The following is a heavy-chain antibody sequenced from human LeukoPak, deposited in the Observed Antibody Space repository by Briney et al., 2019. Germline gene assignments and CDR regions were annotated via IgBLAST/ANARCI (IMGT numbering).Heavy chain of an antibody. CDR1: GFTFSDYY. D-gene: IGHD6-13*01. J-gene: IGHJ4*02. CDR3: ARASSSWYGYYFDY. V-gene: IGHV3-11*06. CDR2: ISSSSSYT. Sequence: GGSLRLSCAASGFTFSDYYMSWIRQAPGKGLEWVSYISSSSSYTNYADSVKGRFTISRDNAKNSLYLQMNSLRAEDTAVHYCARASSSWYGYYFDYWGQGTLVTVSS.